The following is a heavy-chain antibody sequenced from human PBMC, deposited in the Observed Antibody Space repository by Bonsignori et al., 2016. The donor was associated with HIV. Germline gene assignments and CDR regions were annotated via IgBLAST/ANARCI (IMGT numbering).Heavy chain of an antibody. J-gene: IGHJ5*02. CDR2: INHSGST. Sequence: WIRQPPGKGLEWLGEINHSGSTNYNPSLKSRVTMSVDTSKNQFSLNLTSVTAADTAVYYCARELRGRSSPWGQGTLVTVSS. V-gene: IGHV4-34*01. CDR3: ARELRGRSSP. D-gene: IGHD3-16*01.